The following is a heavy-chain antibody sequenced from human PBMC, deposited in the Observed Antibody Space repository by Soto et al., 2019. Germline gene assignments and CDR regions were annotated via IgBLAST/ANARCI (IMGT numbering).Heavy chain of an antibody. CDR1: GGSVSSGDYS. CDR2: INHSGST. CDR3: ARVGDIVVVPAAGYNWFDP. Sequence: SETLSLTCAVSGGSVSSGDYSWSWIRQPPGKGLEWIGEINHSGSTNYNPSLKSRVTISVDTSKNQFSLKLSSVTAADTAVYYCARVGDIVVVPAAGYNWFDPWGQGTLVTVSS. V-gene: IGHV4-34*01. J-gene: IGHJ5*02. D-gene: IGHD2-2*01.